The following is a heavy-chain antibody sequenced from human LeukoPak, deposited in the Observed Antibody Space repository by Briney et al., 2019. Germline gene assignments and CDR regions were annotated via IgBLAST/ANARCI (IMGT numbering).Heavy chain of an antibody. Sequence: GASLRLSCAASGFTFSSYAMSWVRQAPGKGLEWVSAISGSGGSTYYADSVKGRFTISRDNSKNTLYLQMNSLRAEDTAVYYCAKLNHPLWWFSGGFDYWGQGTLVTVSS. D-gene: IGHD2-21*01. V-gene: IGHV3-23*01. CDR3: AKLNHPLWWFSGGFDY. CDR1: GFTFSSYA. CDR2: ISGSGGST. J-gene: IGHJ4*02.